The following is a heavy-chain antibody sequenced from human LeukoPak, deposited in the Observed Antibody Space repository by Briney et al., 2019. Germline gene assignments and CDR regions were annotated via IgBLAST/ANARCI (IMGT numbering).Heavy chain of an antibody. CDR2: INPNSGGT. CDR1: GYTFTDYL. D-gene: IGHD6-19*01. CDR3: ASTIAVAGTFVFDY. J-gene: IGHJ4*02. Sequence: ASVKVSCKASGYTFTDYLIHWVRQAPGQGLEWMGWINPNSGGTNYAQKFQGWVTMTRDTSISTAYMELSRLRSDDTAVYYCASTIAVAGTFVFDYWGQGTLVTVSP. V-gene: IGHV1-2*04.